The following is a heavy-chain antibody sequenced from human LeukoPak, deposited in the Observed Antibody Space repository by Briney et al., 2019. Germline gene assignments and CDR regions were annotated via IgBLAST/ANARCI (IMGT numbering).Heavy chain of an antibody. V-gene: IGHV1-24*01. J-gene: IGHJ4*02. CDR1: GYTLTELS. CDR3: ATDGGYSGSYTGLVG. D-gene: IGHD1-26*01. Sequence: ASVKVSCKVSGYTLTELSMHWVRQAPGKGLEWMGGFDPEDGETIYAQKFQGRVTMTEDTSTDTAYMELSSLRSEDTAVYYCATDGGYSGSYTGLVGWGQGTLVTVSS. CDR2: FDPEDGET.